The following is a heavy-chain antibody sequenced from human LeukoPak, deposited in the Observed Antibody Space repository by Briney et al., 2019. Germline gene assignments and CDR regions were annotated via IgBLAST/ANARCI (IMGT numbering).Heavy chain of an antibody. CDR1: GFTFSSYG. J-gene: IGHJ6*02. CDR2: IWYDGSNK. D-gene: IGHD3-22*01. CDR3: ARDYDSSGYSAYGMDV. Sequence: GGSLRPSCAASGFTFSSYGMHWVRQASGKGLEWVAVIWYDGSNKYYADSVKGRFTISRDNSKNTLYLQMNSLRAEDTAVYYCARDYDSSGYSAYGMDVWGQGTTVTVSS. V-gene: IGHV3-33*01.